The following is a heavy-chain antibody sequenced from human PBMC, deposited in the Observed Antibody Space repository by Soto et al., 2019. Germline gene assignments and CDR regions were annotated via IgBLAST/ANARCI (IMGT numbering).Heavy chain of an antibody. D-gene: IGHD2-2*01. CDR1: GYSFTSYW. Sequence: PGESLKISCKGSGYSFTSYWIGWVRQMPGKGLEWMGIIYPGDSDTRYSPSFQGQVTISADKSISTAYLQWSSLKASDTAMYYCARQERDCSITSCIGTYYYYYCMDVWGKGTTVT. J-gene: IGHJ6*04. V-gene: IGHV5-51*01. CDR2: IYPGDSDT. CDR3: ARQERDCSITSCIGTYYYYYCMDV.